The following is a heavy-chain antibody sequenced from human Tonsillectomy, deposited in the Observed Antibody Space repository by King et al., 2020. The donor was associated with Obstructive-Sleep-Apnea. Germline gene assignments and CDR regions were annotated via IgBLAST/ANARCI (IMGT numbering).Heavy chain of an antibody. J-gene: IGHJ6*02. V-gene: IGHV3-30*02. Sequence: VQLVESGGGVVQPGRSLRLSCAASGFTFSSYGMHWVRQAPGRGLEWVAFIRNDGGNKYYVDSVKGRFTISRDISKNTLYLQMNSLRVEDTAVYYCAKDIWNYGHYYYGMDVWVQGTTVTVSS. CDR3: AKDIWNYGHYYYGMDV. CDR2: IRNDGGNK. D-gene: IGHD1-7*01. CDR1: GFTFSSYG.